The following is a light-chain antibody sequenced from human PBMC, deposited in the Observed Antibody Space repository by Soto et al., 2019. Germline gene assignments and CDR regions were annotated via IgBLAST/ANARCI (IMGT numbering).Light chain of an antibody. CDR1: QSVGRNY. CDR2: DAS. J-gene: IGKJ4*01. V-gene: IGKV3-20*01. Sequence: EIVLTQSPGTLSLSPGESATLSCRASQSVGRNYLAWFQHKPDQAPRLLIYDASNRATGVPDRFSGSGSGTDFTRLVTRLEPEDFAVYYCLQYAVSPLTFGGGTPVEIK. CDR3: LQYAVSPLT.